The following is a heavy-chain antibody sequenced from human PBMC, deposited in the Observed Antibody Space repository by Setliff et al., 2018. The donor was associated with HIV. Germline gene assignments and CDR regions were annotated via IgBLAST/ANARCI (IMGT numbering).Heavy chain of an antibody. Sequence: GESLKISCKGSGYSFTSYWIGWVRQMPGKGLEWMGIIYPGDSDTRYSPDFQGQVTISADKSISTAYLQWNSLKASDSGMYFCVKSEIAVSGKLYFEYWGQGTLVTVSS. D-gene: IGHD6-19*01. CDR3: VKSEIAVSGKLYFEY. J-gene: IGHJ4*02. V-gene: IGHV5-51*01. CDR1: GYSFTSYW. CDR2: IYPGDSDT.